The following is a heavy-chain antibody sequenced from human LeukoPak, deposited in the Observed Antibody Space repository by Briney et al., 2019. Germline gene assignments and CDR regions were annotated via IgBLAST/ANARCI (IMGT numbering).Heavy chain of an antibody. D-gene: IGHD3-10*01. CDR1: YSFTNYW. J-gene: IGHJ3*01. CDR2: INYANSDT. V-gene: IGHV5-51*01. Sequence: GESLKISCRAYSFTNYWIGWVRQKPGKGLEWMALINYANSDTRYSPSFQGQVIVSVDRSITTAYLELSSLKASDTAMYYCARRVSETGSPLDAWGQGTMVTVSS. CDR3: ARRVSETGSPLDA.